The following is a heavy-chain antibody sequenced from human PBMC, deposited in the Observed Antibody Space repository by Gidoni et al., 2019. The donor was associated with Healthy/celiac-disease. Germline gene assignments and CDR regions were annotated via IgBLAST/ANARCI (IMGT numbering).Heavy chain of an antibody. V-gene: IGHV1-3*01. CDR3: ATTMVQGVIPDY. J-gene: IGHJ4*02. CDR1: GYTFTSYA. D-gene: IGHD3-10*01. Sequence: QVQLVQSGAAVKKPVASVKVSCKASGYTFTSYAMHWVRQAPGQRLEWMGWINAGNGNTKYSQKFQGRVTITRDTSASTAYMELSSLRSEDTAVYYCATTMVQGVIPDYWGQGTLVTVSS. CDR2: INAGNGNT.